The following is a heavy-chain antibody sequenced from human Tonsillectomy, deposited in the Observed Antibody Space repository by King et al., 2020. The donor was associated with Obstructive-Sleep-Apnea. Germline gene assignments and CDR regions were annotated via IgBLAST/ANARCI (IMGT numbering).Heavy chain of an antibody. J-gene: IGHJ6*02. CDR3: VRPGFGEVNYGMDV. CDR2: ISYDGSNK. CDR1: GFTFSSYA. D-gene: IGHD3-10*01. V-gene: IGHV3-30-3*01. Sequence: VQLVQSGGGVVQPGRSLRLFCAASGFTFSSYAIHWVRQAPGKGLEWVAVISYDGSNKYYADSVKGRFTISRDNSKNTLYVQMNSLTTEDTAVYYCVRPGFGEVNYGMDVWGQGTTVTVSS.